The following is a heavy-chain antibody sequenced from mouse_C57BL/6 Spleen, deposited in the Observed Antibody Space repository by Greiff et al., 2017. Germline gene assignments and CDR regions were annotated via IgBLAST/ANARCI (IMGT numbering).Heavy chain of an antibody. CDR3: AREGDYGGFAY. Sequence: EVNVVESGGGLVKPGGSLKLSCAASGFTFSSYAMSWVRQTPEKRLEWVATISDGGSYTYYPDNVKGRFTISRDNAKNNLYLQMSHLKSEDTAMYYCAREGDYGGFAYWGQGTLVTVSA. CDR2: ISDGGSYT. CDR1: GFTFSSYA. D-gene: IGHD2-4*01. V-gene: IGHV5-4*01. J-gene: IGHJ3*01.